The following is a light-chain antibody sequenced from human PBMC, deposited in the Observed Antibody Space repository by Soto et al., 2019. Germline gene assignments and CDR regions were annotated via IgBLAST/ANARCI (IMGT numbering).Light chain of an antibody. CDR1: QSVGSY. J-gene: IGKJ2*01. Sequence: EVVLTQSPATLSLSPGERATLSCWASQSVGSYLAWYQQRLGQAPRLLIYDASNRATGIPARFSGSGSGTDFILTISSLEPEDFTVYYCQQRSDWPSFGQGTKQEIK. V-gene: IGKV3-11*01. CDR2: DAS. CDR3: QQRSDWPS.